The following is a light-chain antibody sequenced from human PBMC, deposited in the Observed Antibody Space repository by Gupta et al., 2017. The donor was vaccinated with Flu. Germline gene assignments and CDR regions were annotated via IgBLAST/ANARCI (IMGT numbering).Light chain of an antibody. CDR2: EYK. Sequence: TVTMCDTGSVLRIVINPAQWCQSRPVSPQFNVIYEYKPRPSGLPHRFSVSSGFSSCTASLTISGLICEDGGQYFCHSEDSHYWVFGGGTKLTVL. CDR1: VLRIVINP. J-gene: IGLJ3*02. CDR3: HSEDSHYWV. V-gene: IGLV6-57*02.